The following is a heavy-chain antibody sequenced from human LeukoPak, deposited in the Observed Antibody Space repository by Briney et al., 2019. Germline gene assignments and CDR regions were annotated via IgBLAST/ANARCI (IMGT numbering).Heavy chain of an antibody. CDR1: GYNFTNYW. CDR3: ARCPQDYYDSSGYYAYFDY. Sequence: GESLKISCKGSGYNFTNYWIGWVRQMPGKGLEWMGIIYPGDSDTRYSPSFPGQVTISADKSISTAYLQWSSLKASDTAMYYCARCPQDYYDSSGYYAYFDYWGQGTLVTVSS. D-gene: IGHD3-22*01. J-gene: IGHJ4*02. CDR2: IYPGDSDT. V-gene: IGHV5-51*01.